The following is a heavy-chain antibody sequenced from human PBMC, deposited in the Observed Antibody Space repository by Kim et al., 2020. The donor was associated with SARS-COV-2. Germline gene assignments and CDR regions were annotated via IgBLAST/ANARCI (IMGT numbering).Heavy chain of an antibody. CDR3: ARGDSCSTSCFFDY. Sequence: GGSLRLSCAASGFTCTGYAMHWVRQSPGKGLEWGSLISYDGSSENYADSVKGRFTISRDNFKNTLYLSMNRLRAEDKDVEYCARGDSCSTSCFFDYWG. V-gene: IGHV3-30-3*01. J-gene: IGHJ4*03. D-gene: IGHD2-2*01. CDR1: GFTCTGYA. CDR2: ISYDGSSE.